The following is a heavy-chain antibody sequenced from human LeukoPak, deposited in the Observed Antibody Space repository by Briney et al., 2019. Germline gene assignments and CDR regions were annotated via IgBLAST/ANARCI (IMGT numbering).Heavy chain of an antibody. CDR2: ISSSSSYI. J-gene: IGHJ6*03. V-gene: IGHV3-21*01. D-gene: IGHD2-2*01. CDR1: GFTFSSYS. Sequence: GGSLRLSCAASGFTFSSYSMNWVRQAPGKGLEWVSSISSSSSYIYYADSVKGRFTISRDNAKNSLYLQMNSLRAEDTAVYYCARRYWSTMPYYYYYMDVWGKGTTVTVSS. CDR3: ARRYWSTMPYYYYYMDV.